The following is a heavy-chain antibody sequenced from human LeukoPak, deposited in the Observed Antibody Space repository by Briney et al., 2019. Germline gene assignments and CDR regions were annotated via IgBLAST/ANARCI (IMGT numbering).Heavy chain of an antibody. CDR2: IKSDGSSK. D-gene: IGHD2-15*01. CDR3: VRRYCSGGSCYFDY. Sequence: PGGSLRLSCATSGLTFSSYWMHWVRQAPGKGLVWVSGIKSDGSSKSYADSVKGRFTISRDNAENTLYLQMKSLRAEDTAVYYCVRRYCSGGSCYFDYWGQGILVTVSS. V-gene: IGHV3-74*01. CDR1: GLTFSSYW. J-gene: IGHJ4*02.